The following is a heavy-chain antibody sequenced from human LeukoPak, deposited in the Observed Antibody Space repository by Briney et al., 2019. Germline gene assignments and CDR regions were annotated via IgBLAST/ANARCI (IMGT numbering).Heavy chain of an antibody. CDR1: GFTFSDYY. Sequence: NPGGSLGLSCAASGFTFSDYYMGWIRQAPGKGLEWVAYIGSDGRSTYYADSVKGRFTISRDNAKNSLSLQTNSLRVEDTAAYDCLKDYFWKEDPWDEGTLVAVSS. CDR3: LKDYFWKEDP. CDR2: IGSDGRST. J-gene: IGHJ5*02. D-gene: IGHD1-1*01. V-gene: IGHV3-11*01.